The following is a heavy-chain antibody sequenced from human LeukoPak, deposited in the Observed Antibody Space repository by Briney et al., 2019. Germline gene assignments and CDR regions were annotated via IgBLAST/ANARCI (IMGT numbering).Heavy chain of an antibody. CDR1: GGSISSYY. CDR2: MYYSGRT. J-gene: IGHJ4*02. CDR3: ARASCSGGTCPRGWYFDY. D-gene: IGHD2-15*01. V-gene: IGHV4-59*01. Sequence: SETLSLTCTVSGGSISSYYWSWIRQPPGKGLEWIGYMYYSGRTNYNPSLKSRVTISVDTSKNQFSLKLSSVTAADTAVYYCARASCSGGTCPRGWYFDYWGQGTLVTVSS.